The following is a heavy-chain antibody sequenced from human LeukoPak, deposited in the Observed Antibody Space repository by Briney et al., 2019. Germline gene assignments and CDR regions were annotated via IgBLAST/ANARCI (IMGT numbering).Heavy chain of an antibody. D-gene: IGHD3-3*01. Sequence: ASVKVSCAASGYTFTGYYMHWVRQAPGQGLEWVGWVNPNRGGTNYAQTFQGRVTMTRDTSTSTAYMEMSRLRSNDTAGYYWARGGDAYFDVWSGSDSRVYWGQGTLVTVST. CDR2: VNPNRGGT. V-gene: IGHV1-2*02. CDR1: GYTFTGYY. CDR3: ARGGDAYFDVWSGSDSRVY. J-gene: IGHJ4*02.